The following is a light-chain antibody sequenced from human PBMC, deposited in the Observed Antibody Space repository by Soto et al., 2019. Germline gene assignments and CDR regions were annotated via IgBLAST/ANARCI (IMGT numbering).Light chain of an antibody. Sequence: DIHMTQSPSSLSASVGDTVTITCRASQSISSWLAWYQQKPGKAPKLLIYDASSLQSGVPSRFSGSGSGTEFALTISSLQPDDFATYYCQQYNTYSWTFGPGTKVDNK. CDR3: QQYNTYSWT. CDR2: DAS. V-gene: IGKV1-5*01. J-gene: IGKJ1*01. CDR1: QSISSW.